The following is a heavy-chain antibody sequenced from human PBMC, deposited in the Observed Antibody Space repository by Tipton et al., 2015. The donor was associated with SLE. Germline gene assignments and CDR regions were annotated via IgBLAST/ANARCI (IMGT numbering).Heavy chain of an antibody. CDR3: ARGGDYDDY. CDR2: IYTSGST. J-gene: IGHJ4*02. Sequence: TLSLTCTVSGGSISSHYWSWIRQPPGKGLEWIGHIYTSGSTNYNPSLKSRVTISVDTSKNQFSLKLSSVTAADTAVYYCARGGDYDDYWGQGTLVTVSS. V-gene: IGHV4-4*08. D-gene: IGHD4-17*01. CDR1: GGSISSHY.